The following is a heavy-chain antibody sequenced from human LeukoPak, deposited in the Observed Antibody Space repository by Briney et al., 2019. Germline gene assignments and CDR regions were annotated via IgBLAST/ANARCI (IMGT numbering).Heavy chain of an antibody. CDR1: GGSISSSSYY. J-gene: IGHJ3*02. CDR3: ARAAYYDSSGYYLDAFDI. CDR2: IYYSGST. D-gene: IGHD3-22*01. Sequence: PSETLSLTCTVSGGSISSSSYYWGWIRQPPGKGLEWIGYIYYSGSTYYNPSLKSRVTISVDTSKNQFSLKLSSVTAADTAVYYCARAAYYDSSGYYLDAFDIWGQGTMVTVSS. V-gene: IGHV4-31*03.